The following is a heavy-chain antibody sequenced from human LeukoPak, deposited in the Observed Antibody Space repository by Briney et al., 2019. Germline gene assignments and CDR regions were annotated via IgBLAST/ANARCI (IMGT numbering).Heavy chain of an antibody. D-gene: IGHD7-27*01. Sequence: PSETLSLTCTVSGGSVSSGSYYWSWIRQPPGKGLEWIGYIYYSGSTNYNPSLKSRVTISVDTSKNQFSLKLSSVTAADTAVYYCARGWGYFDSWGQGTLVTVSS. CDR1: GGSVSSGSYY. CDR2: IYYSGST. V-gene: IGHV4-61*01. CDR3: ARGWGYFDS. J-gene: IGHJ4*02.